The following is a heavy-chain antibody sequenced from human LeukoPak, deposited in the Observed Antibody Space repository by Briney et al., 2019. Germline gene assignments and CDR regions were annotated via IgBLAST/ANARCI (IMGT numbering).Heavy chain of an antibody. D-gene: IGHD5-18*01. V-gene: IGHV1-69*04. CDR2: IVPILGIA. Sequence: ASVKVSCKASGGTFNNYAISWVRQAPGQGLEWMGRIVPILGIANYAQEFQGRLIITADKATSSVYMELSSLRSEDTAVYYCARDQGDNSYGYYAIWYAFDVWGQGTMVTVSS. CDR3: ARDQGDNSYGYYAIWYAFDV. J-gene: IGHJ3*01. CDR1: GGTFNNYA.